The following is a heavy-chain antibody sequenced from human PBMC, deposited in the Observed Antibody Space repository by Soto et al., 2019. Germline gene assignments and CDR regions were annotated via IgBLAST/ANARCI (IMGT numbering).Heavy chain of an antibody. CDR3: ARGYNRDY. CDR2: INHSGST. J-gene: IGHJ4*02. D-gene: IGHD1-1*01. V-gene: IGHV4-34*01. CDR1: SGSFSGYY. Sequence: PSETLSLTCAVYSGSFSGYYWSWIRQPPGKGLEWIGEINHSGSTNYNPSLKSRVTISVDTSKNLFSLKLSSVTAADTAVYYCARGYNRDYWGQGTLVTVSS.